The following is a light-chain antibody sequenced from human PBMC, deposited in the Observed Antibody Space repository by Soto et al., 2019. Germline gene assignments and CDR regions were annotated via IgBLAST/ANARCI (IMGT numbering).Light chain of an antibody. CDR1: SSDVGTYNY. Sequence: QSALTQPASVSGSPGQSITISCTGTSSDVGTYNYVSWYQHHPGKAPKLIIYEVSNRPSGVSNRFSGSKSGSTASLTISGVQAEDEADYHCTSYTRDTALVFGTGTKLTVL. CDR3: TSYTRDTALV. V-gene: IGLV2-14*01. CDR2: EVS. J-gene: IGLJ1*01.